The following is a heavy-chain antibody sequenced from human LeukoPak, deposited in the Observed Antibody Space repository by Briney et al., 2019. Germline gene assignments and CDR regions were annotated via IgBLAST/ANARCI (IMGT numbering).Heavy chain of an antibody. CDR2: INAGNGNT. CDR1: GYTFTSYA. D-gene: IGHD1-26*01. CDR3: ARVDTTTYYYYGMDV. J-gene: IGHJ6*02. V-gene: IGHV1-3*01. Sequence: ASVKVSCKASGYTFTSYAMHWVRQAPGQRLEWMGWINAGNGNTKYSQKFQGRVTITRDTSASTAYMELSSLRSEDTAVYYCARVDTTTYYYYGMDVWGQGTMVTVSS.